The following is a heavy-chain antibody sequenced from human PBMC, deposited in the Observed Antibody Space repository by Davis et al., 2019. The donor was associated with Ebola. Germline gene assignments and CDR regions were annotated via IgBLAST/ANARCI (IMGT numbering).Heavy chain of an antibody. J-gene: IGHJ4*02. Sequence: GGPLRLSCAASGFTFSSYAMSWVRQAPGKGLEWVSGISDSGGTTYYADSVKGRFTISRDNAKNSLYLQMNSLRAEDTAVYYCTTGSLGYSSGWYLKPFDYWGQGTLVTVSS. CDR1: GFTFSSYA. CDR2: ISDSGGTT. D-gene: IGHD6-19*01. CDR3: TTGSLGYSSGWYLKPFDY. V-gene: IGHV3-23*01.